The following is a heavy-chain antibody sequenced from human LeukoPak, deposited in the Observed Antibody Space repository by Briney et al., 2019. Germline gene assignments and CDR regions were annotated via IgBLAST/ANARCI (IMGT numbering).Heavy chain of an antibody. D-gene: IGHD3-3*01. V-gene: IGHV3-7*01. CDR3: ARESGYFDAFDI. Sequence: GSLRLSCAASGFTFSSYWMSWVPQATGKGLEWVANIKQDGSEKYYVDSVKGRFTISRDNAKNSLYLQMNSLRAEDTAVYYCARESGYFDAFDIWGQGTMVTVSS. CDR2: IKQDGSEK. J-gene: IGHJ3*02. CDR1: GFTFSSYW.